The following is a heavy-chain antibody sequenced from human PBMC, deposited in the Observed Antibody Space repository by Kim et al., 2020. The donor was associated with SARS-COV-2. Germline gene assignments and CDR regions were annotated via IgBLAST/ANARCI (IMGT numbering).Heavy chain of an antibody. CDR3: ARGRIEVLLPAWVDY. CDR1: GFTFSDYY. V-gene: IGHV3-11*06. J-gene: IGHJ4*02. CDR2: ISSSSSYT. Sequence: GGSLRLSCAASGFTFSDYYMSWIRQAPGKGLEWVSYISSSSSYTNYADSVKGRFTISRDNAKNSLYLQMNSLRAEDTAVYYCARGRIEVLLPAWVDYWGQGTLVTVSS. D-gene: IGHD2-15*01.